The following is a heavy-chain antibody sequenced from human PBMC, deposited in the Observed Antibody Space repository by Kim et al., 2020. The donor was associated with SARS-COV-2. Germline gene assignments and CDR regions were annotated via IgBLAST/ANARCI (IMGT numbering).Heavy chain of an antibody. J-gene: IGHJ6*02. V-gene: IGHV4-34*01. D-gene: IGHD3-10*01. Sequence: PSLKSRVTISVDTSKNQFSLKLSSVTAADTAVYYCASRVTELNYYYGMDVWGQGTTVTVSS. CDR3: ASRVTELNYYYGMDV.